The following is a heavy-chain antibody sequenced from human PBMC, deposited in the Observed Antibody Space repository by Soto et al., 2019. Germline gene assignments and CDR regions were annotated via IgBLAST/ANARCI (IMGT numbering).Heavy chain of an antibody. CDR1: GGSFSGYY. D-gene: IGHD3-10*01. J-gene: IGHJ3*02. CDR3: ARGRITMVRGGRGAFDI. CDR2: INHSGST. V-gene: IGHV4-34*01. Sequence: QVQLQQWGAGLLKPSETLSLTCAVYGGSFSGYYWSWIRQPPGKGLEWIGEINHSGSTNYNPSLKSRVTISVDTSKNQFSLKLSSVTAAATAVYYCARGRITMVRGGRGAFDIWGQGTMVTVSS.